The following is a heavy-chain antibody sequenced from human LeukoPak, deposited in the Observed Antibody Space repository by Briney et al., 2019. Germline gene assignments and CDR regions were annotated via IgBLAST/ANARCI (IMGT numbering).Heavy chain of an antibody. V-gene: IGHV3-48*03. Sequence: GGSLRLSCAASGFTFSSYEMNWVRQAPGKGLEWVSYISSSGSTIYYADSVKGRFTISRDNAKNSLYLQMNSLRAEDTAVYYCAREPMYYYDSSGPRYFDPWGRGTLVTVSS. CDR3: AREPMYYYDSSGPRYFDP. CDR1: GFTFSSYE. CDR2: ISSSGSTI. D-gene: IGHD3-22*01. J-gene: IGHJ2*01.